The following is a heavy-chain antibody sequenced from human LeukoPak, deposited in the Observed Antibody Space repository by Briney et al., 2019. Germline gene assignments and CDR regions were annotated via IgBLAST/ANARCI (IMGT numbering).Heavy chain of an antibody. Sequence: SETLSLTCTVSGGSISSYYWSWIRQPPGEGLEWIGYIYHSGSTNYNPSLKSRVTISVDTSKNQFSLKLSSVTAADTAVYYCARSVEMAAMPFDYWGQGTLVTVSS. J-gene: IGHJ4*02. CDR1: GGSISSYY. CDR3: ARSVEMAAMPFDY. D-gene: IGHD5-24*01. V-gene: IGHV4-59*01. CDR2: IYHSGST.